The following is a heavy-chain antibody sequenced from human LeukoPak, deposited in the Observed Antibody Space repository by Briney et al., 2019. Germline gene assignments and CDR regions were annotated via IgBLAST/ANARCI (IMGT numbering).Heavy chain of an antibody. CDR1: GFTFSNAW. CDR3: ARDSMGYCSGGSCQSDAFDI. Sequence: GGSLRLACAASGFTFSNAWMSWVSQAPGKGLEGVAVIWYDGSNKYYADSVKGRFTISRDNSKNTLYLQMNSLRAEDTAVYYCARDSMGYCSGGSCQSDAFDIWGQGTMVTVSS. D-gene: IGHD2-15*01. CDR2: IWYDGSNK. J-gene: IGHJ3*02. V-gene: IGHV3-33*08.